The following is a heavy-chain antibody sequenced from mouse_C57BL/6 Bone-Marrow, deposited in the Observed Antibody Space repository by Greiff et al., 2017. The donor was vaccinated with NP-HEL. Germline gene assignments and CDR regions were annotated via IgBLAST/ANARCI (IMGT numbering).Heavy chain of an antibody. Sequence: LQPGAELVRPGSSVKLSCKASGYTFTSYWMHWVKQRPIQGLEWIGNIDPSDSETHYNQKFKDKATLTVDKSSSTAYMQLSSLTSEDSAVYYCARHYYGSIYYFDYWGQGTTLTVSS. V-gene: IGHV1-52*01. CDR3: ARHYYGSIYYFDY. CDR2: IDPSDSET. D-gene: IGHD1-1*01. CDR1: GYTFTSYW. J-gene: IGHJ2*01.